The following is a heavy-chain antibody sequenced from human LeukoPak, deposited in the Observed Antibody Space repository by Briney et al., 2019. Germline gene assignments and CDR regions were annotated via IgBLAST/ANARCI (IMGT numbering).Heavy chain of an antibody. Sequence: GGSLRLSCAASGFTFSSYSMNWVRQAPGKGLEWVSSIGSSSSYIYYTDSVKGRFTISRDNAKNSLYLQMNSLRAEDTAVYYCARDKLPGGMSYYYYYGMDVWGKGTTVTVSS. CDR2: IGSSSSYI. CDR3: ARDKLPGGMSYYYYYGMDV. V-gene: IGHV3-21*01. J-gene: IGHJ6*04. D-gene: IGHD3-16*01. CDR1: GFTFSSYS.